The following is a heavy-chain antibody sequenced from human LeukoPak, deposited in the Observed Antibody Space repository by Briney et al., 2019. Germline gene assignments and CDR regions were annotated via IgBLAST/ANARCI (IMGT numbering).Heavy chain of an antibody. CDR3: ARGSGSYLQPTDY. V-gene: IGHV3-23*01. D-gene: IGHD1-26*01. CDR2: ISGSGDST. J-gene: IGHJ4*02. CDR1: GFTFSTYA. Sequence: GGSLRLSCTASGFTFSTYAMTWVRQAPGKGLEWVSSISGSGDSTYYADSVKGRFTISRDNSKNTLYLQMNSLRADDTALYHCARGSGSYLQPTDYWGQGTLLTVSS.